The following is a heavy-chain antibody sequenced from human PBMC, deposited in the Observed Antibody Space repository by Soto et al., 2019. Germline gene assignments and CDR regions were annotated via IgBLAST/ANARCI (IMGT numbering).Heavy chain of an antibody. V-gene: IGHV3-7*01. CDR3: ARTMNWWYFDL. CDR1: GFTFSNYW. D-gene: IGHD3-22*01. CDR2: IKQDGSET. J-gene: IGHJ2*01. Sequence: EVQLVESGGGLVQPGGSLRLSCAVSGFTFSNYWMNWVRQAPGKGLEWVANIKQDGSETYYVDSVKGRFTISRDNAKNSLYLQMNSLRAEDTAVYFCARTMNWWYFDLWGRGTLVTVSS.